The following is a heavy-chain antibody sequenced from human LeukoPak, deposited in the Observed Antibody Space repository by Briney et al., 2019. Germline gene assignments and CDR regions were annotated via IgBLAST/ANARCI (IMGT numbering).Heavy chain of an antibody. V-gene: IGHV3-11*01. D-gene: IGHD5-24*01. CDR2: ISSSGATI. CDR1: GFTFSDYY. Sequence: GGSLRLSCAASGFTFSDYYMSWIRQAPGKGLEWVSYISSSGATISYADSVKGRFTISRDNTKNSLHLQMNSLRAEDTAVYYCASSDGYNAKWGQGTLVTVSS. CDR3: ASSDGYNAK. J-gene: IGHJ4*02.